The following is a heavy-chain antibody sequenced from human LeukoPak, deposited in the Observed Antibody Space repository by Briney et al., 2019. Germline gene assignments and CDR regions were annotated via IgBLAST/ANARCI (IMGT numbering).Heavy chain of an antibody. CDR3: ARDGHSRIAAAGTVDY. J-gene: IGHJ4*02. V-gene: IGHV1-2*02. Sequence: GASVKVSCTASGYTFAGYYMHWVRQAPGQGLEWMGWINPNSGGTNYAQKFQGRVTMTRDTSISTAYMELSRLRSDDTAVYYCARDGHSRIAAAGTVDYWGQGTLVTVSS. CDR2: INPNSGGT. CDR1: GYTFAGYY. D-gene: IGHD6-13*01.